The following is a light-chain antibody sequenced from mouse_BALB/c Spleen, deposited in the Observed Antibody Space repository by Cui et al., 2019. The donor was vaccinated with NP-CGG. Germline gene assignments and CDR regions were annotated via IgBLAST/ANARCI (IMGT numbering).Light chain of an antibody. J-gene: IGLJ1*01. V-gene: IGLV1*01. Sequence: QAVVTQDSALTTSPGETVTLPCRSSPGAVTTSNYATWVQEKPDHLFTGLIGGTNNRVPGVPARFSGSLIGDKAALTITGAQTEDEAIYFCALWYSNHWVFGGGTKLTVL. CDR1: PGAVTTSNY. CDR3: ALWYSNHWV. CDR2: GTN.